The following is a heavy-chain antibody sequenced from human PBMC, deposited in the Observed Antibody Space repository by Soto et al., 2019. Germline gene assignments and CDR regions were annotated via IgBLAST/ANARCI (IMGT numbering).Heavy chain of an antibody. CDR1: GGTFSSYA. Sequence: GASVKVSCKASGGTFSSYAISWVRQAPGQGLEWMGGIIPIFGTANYAQKFQGRVTITADESTSTAYMELSSLRSEDTAVYYCARAYGSGSYLFHYFDYWGQGTLVTVSS. D-gene: IGHD3-10*01. CDR2: IIPIFGTA. J-gene: IGHJ4*02. V-gene: IGHV1-69*13. CDR3: ARAYGSGSYLFHYFDY.